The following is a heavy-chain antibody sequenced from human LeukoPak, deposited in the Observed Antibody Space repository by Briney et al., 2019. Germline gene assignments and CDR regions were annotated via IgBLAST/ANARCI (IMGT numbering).Heavy chain of an antibody. CDR1: GFTFSNAW. D-gene: IGHD3-3*01. Sequence: KPGGSLRLSCAASGFTFSNAWMSWVRHAPGKGLEWVGRIKSKTDGGTTDYAAPVKGRFTISRDDSKNTLYLQMNSLKTEDTAVYYCATEGRITIFGVVIPLDYWGQGTLVTVSS. V-gene: IGHV3-15*01. CDR3: ATEGRITIFGVVIPLDY. J-gene: IGHJ4*02. CDR2: IKSKTDGGTT.